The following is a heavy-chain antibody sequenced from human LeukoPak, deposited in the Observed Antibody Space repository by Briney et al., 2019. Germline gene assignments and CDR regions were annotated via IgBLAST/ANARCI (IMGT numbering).Heavy chain of an antibody. CDR2: IKSKTDGGTT. J-gene: IGHJ6*02. D-gene: IGHD4-17*01. CDR1: GFTFSNAW. V-gene: IGHV3-15*01. CDR3: TTEGTVTNPYYYGMDV. Sequence: GGSLRLSCAASGFTFSNAWMSWVRQAPGKGLEWVGRIKSKTDGGTTDYAAPVKGRFTISRDDSKNTLYLQMNSLKTEDAAVYYCTTEGTVTNPYYYGMDVWGQGTTVTVSS.